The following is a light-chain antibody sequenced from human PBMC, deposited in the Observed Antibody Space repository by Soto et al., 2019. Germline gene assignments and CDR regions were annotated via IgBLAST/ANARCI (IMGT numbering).Light chain of an antibody. CDR2: GNS. V-gene: IGLV1-40*01. Sequence: SVLTQPPSVSGAPGQRVTISFTGSSPNIGAGYDVPWYQQLPGTAPKLLIYGNSNRPSGVPDRFSGSKSGTSASLAITGLQAEDEADYYCQSYDSSLSVLFGGGTKLTVL. CDR1: SPNIGAGYD. J-gene: IGLJ2*01. CDR3: QSYDSSLSVL.